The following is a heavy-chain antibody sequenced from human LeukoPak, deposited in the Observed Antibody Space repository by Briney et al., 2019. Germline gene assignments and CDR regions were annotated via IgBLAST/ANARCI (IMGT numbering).Heavy chain of an antibody. V-gene: IGHV1-2*06. CDR1: GYTFTGYY. J-gene: IGHJ3*02. Sequence: ASVKVSCKASGYTFTGYYMHWVRQAPGQELEWMGRINPNSGGTNYAQKFQGRVTMTRDTSISTAYMELSRLRSDDTAVYYCARYYDSSGYLIDDAFDIWGQGAMVTVSS. D-gene: IGHD3-22*01. CDR2: INPNSGGT. CDR3: ARYYDSSGYLIDDAFDI.